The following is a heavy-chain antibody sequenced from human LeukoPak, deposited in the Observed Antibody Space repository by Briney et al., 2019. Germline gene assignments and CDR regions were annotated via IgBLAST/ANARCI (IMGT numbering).Heavy chain of an antibody. V-gene: IGHV4-39*07. CDR3: ASRPAIVGAHDY. CDR1: GGTISSSSYY. D-gene: IGHD1-26*01. Sequence: SETLSLTCTVSGGTISSSSYYWGWIRQPPGKGLEWIGSIYYSGSTYYNPSLKSRVTISVDTSKNQFSLKLSSVTAADTAVYYCASRPAIVGAHDYWGQGTLVTVSS. J-gene: IGHJ4*02. CDR2: IYYSGST.